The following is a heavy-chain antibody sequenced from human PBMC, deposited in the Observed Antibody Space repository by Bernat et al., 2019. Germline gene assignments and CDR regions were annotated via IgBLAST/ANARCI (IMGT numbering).Heavy chain of an antibody. J-gene: IGHJ2*01. CDR1: GFTFSSYG. CDR2: IWYDGSNK. D-gene: IGHD4-17*01. Sequence: QVQLVESGGGVVQPGRSLRLSCAASGFTFSSYGMHWVRQAPGKGLEWVAVIWYDGSNKYYADSVKGRFTISRDNSKNTLYLQMNSLRAEDTAVYYCARESQTEDYEGYGDYGYFDLWGRGTLVTVSS. V-gene: IGHV3-33*01. CDR3: ARESQTEDYEGYGDYGYFDL.